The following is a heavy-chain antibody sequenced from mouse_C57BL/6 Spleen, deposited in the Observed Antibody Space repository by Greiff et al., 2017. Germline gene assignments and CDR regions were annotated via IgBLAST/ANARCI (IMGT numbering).Heavy chain of an antibody. CDR1: GYTFTDYY. CDR2: INPNNGGT. V-gene: IGHV1-26*01. CDR3: ARLGDYDGEVGWYFDY. Sequence: VHVKQSGPELVKPGASVKISCKASGYTFTDYYMNWVKQSHGKSLEWIGDINPNNGGTSYNQKFQGKATLPVDKSSSTAYMELRSLTSEDSAVYYCARLGDYDGEVGWYFDYWGKGTTLTVSS. J-gene: IGHJ2*01. D-gene: IGHD2-4*01.